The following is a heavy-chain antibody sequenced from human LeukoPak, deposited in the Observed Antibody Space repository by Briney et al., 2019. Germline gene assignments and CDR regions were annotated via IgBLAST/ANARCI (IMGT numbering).Heavy chain of an antibody. CDR3: LRSGGY. V-gene: IGHV3-7*01. CDR2: IKPDGSEK. Sequence: GGSLRLSCAASGFTFSTYWMNWVRQAPGKGLEWVANIKPDGSEKYFVDSVKGRFTISRDNAKNSLYLQMNSLRAEDTAVYYCLRSGGYWGQGTPVTVSS. CDR1: GFTFSTYW. D-gene: IGHD1-26*01. J-gene: IGHJ4*02.